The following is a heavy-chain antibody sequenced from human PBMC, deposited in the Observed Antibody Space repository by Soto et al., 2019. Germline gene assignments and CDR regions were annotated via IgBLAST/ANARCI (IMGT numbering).Heavy chain of an antibody. CDR1: GYTFISHG. CDR2: ISGKNGNT. J-gene: IGHJ6*02. D-gene: IGHD3-3*01. Sequence: QVQLVQSGVEVKKPGASVKVSCKASGYTFISHGISWVRQAPGQGLEWMGWISGKNGNTNYAQKLQGRVTLTTDTSTSTAYMKLRSRRSDDTAVYYCAIVSYSIGVVPDYGMDVWGQGTMVTVSS. CDR3: AIVSYSIGVVPDYGMDV. V-gene: IGHV1-18*04.